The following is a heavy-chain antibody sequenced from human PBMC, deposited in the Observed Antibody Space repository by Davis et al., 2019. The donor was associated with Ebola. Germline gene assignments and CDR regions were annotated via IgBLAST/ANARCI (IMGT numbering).Heavy chain of an antibody. V-gene: IGHV3-23*01. CDR2: ISGSGGTI. J-gene: IGHJ4*02. D-gene: IGHD4-17*01. CDR3: AKDPNGDYIGAYDD. CDR1: GFTFSNYV. Sequence: GESLKISCAASGFTFSNYVMSWVRQAPGKGLEWISVISGSGGTIFYADSVKDRFTISRDNSKNTLYLQMNSLRAEDTAVYYCAKDPNGDYIGAYDDWGQGTLVTFSS.